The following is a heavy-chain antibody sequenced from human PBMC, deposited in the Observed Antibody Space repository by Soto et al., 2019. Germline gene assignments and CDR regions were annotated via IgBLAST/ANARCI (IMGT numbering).Heavy chain of an antibody. Sequence: PGGSLRLSCAASGFTFSSYWMRWVRQAPGKGLVWVSRINSDGSSTSYADSVKGRFTISRDNAKNTLYLQMNSLRAEDTAVYYCARDRVPYSNYEYYYYGMDVWGQGTTVTVSS. V-gene: IGHV3-74*01. D-gene: IGHD4-4*01. CDR3: ARDRVPYSNYEYYYYGMDV. CDR1: GFTFSSYW. J-gene: IGHJ6*02. CDR2: INSDGSST.